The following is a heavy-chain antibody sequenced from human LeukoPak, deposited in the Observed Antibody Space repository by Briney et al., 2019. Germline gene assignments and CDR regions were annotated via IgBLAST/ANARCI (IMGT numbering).Heavy chain of an antibody. CDR3: AKDLSSWSGFDP. Sequence: GGSLRLSCAASGFTFSSYGMHWARQAPGKGLEWVAFIRYDGSNKYYADSVKGRFTISRDNSKNTLYLQMNSLGVEDTAVYYCAKDLSSWSGFDPWGLGTLVTVSS. J-gene: IGHJ5*02. CDR2: IRYDGSNK. D-gene: IGHD6-13*01. CDR1: GFTFSSYG. V-gene: IGHV3-30*02.